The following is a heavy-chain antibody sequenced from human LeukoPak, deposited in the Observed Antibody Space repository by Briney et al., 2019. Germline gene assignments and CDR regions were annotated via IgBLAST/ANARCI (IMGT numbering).Heavy chain of an antibody. CDR3: AREGRPSGSCGRGGLD. V-gene: IGHV1-2*02. CDR2: INPNSGGT. D-gene: IGHD1-26*01. CDR1: GYTFTGYY. J-gene: IGHJ4*02. Sequence: ASVKVSCKASGYTFTGYYMHWVRQAPGQGLEWMGWINPNSGGTNYAQKFQGRVTMTRDTSISTAYMELSRLRSDDTAVYYCAREGRPSGSCGRGGLDWGQGTLVTVSS.